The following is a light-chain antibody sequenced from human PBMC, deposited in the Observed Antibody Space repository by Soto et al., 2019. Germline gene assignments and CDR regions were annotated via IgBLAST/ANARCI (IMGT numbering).Light chain of an antibody. CDR1: MRDVGAYNL. Sequence: QSVLTQPASVSGSAGQSITISCSGTMRDVGAYNLVSWYQQHPGTAPKLIICEVRNRPSGISSRFSGSRSGNTASLTISGLQPEDEGHYYCSAYTARSTLVFGGRTKVTLL. CDR3: SAYTARSTLV. V-gene: IGLV2-14*01. J-gene: IGLJ3*02. CDR2: EVR.